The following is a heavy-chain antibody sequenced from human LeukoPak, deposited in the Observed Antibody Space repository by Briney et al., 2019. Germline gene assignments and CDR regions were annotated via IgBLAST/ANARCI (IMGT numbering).Heavy chain of an antibody. J-gene: IGHJ4*02. Sequence: GGSLRLSCAASGFTFSSYTMNWVRQPPGKGLEWVSNIGTSSTTIYYADSVKGRFTISRDNSKNTLYLQMNSLRADDTAVYYCARDAGGGSYSDYWGQGTLVTVSS. CDR1: GFTFSSYT. V-gene: IGHV3-48*01. CDR2: IGTSSTTI. D-gene: IGHD1-26*01. CDR3: ARDAGGGSYSDY.